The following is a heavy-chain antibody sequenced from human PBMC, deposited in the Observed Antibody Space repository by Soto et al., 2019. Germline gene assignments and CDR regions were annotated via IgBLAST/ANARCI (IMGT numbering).Heavy chain of an antibody. J-gene: IGHJ6*02. CDR1: GGSISSSSYY. CDR3: ALLGVLWFGELGDYHYYGMDV. V-gene: IGHV4-39*01. CDR2: IYYSGST. D-gene: IGHD3-10*01. Sequence: QLQLQESGPGLVKPSETLSLTCTVSGGSISSSSYYWGWIRQPPGKGLEWIGSIYYSGSTYYNPSLKSRVTISVDTSKNQFSLKLSSVTAADTAVYYCALLGVLWFGELGDYHYYGMDVWGQGTTVTVSS.